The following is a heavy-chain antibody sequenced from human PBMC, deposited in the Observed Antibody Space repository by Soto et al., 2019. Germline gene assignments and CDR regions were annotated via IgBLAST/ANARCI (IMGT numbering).Heavy chain of an antibody. Sequence: XTLSLPCTVSGGSLVNNNYDWDWLRQPPGKGLEWIWCIYYSGNTYYSPSLRSRATLYVDTSRNQFSLSLNSVTAAERAVYFCARHGARYGAIYFDNWGQGVLLTVPQ. CDR3: ARHGARYGAIYFDN. CDR1: GGSLVNNNYD. D-gene: IGHD3-16*01. J-gene: IGHJ4*02. V-gene: IGHV4-39*01. CDR2: IYYSGNT.